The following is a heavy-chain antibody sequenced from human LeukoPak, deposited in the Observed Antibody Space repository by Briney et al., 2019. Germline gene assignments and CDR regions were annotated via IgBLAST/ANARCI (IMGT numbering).Heavy chain of an antibody. Sequence: SETLSLTCTVSGDSISTSNSYWGWIRQPPGKGLEWIGSIYYSGSTYYNPSLKSRVTISVDTSKNQFSLKLSSVTAADTAVYCCASPSSGWTYDYWGQGTLVTVSS. CDR2: IYYSGST. CDR3: ASPSSGWTYDY. V-gene: IGHV4-39*07. CDR1: GDSISTSNSY. D-gene: IGHD6-19*01. J-gene: IGHJ4*02.